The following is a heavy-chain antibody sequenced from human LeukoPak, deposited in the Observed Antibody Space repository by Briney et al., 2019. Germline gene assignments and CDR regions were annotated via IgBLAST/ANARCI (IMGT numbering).Heavy chain of an antibody. V-gene: IGHV3-21*01. CDR3: VRETTVSPYSWLGP. Sequence: GGSLRLSCAASGFTFSSYTMNWVRQAPGKGLEWVSSISSGSAYIYYADSVRGRFTISRDDAKNSLYLQMNSLRAEDTAVYYCVRETTVSPYSWLGPWGQGTLVTVSS. J-gene: IGHJ5*02. CDR1: GFTFSSYT. CDR2: ISSGSAYI. D-gene: IGHD4-11*01.